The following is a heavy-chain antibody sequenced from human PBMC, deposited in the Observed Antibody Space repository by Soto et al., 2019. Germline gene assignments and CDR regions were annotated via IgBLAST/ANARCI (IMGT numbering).Heavy chain of an antibody. CDR3: ARGFIAAPPTGYFDY. V-gene: IGHV4-59*01. CDR2: IYYSGST. J-gene: IGHJ4*02. CDR1: GGSISSYY. D-gene: IGHD6-6*01. Sequence: PSETLSLTCTVSGGSISSYYWSWIRQPPGKGLEWIGYIYYSGSTNYNPSLKSRVTISVDTSKNQFSLELSSVTAADTAVYYCARGFIAAPPTGYFDYWGQGTLVTVSS.